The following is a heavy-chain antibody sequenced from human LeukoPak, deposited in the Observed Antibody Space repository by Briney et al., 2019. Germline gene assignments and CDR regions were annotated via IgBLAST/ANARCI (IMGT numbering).Heavy chain of an antibody. Sequence: PSETLSLTCTVSGGXISSYYCSWIRQPPGKGLEWIGYIYYSGSTNYNPSLKSRVTISVDTSKNQFSLKLSSVTAADTAVYYCARPGFIAAAGTDAFDIWGQGTMVTVSS. V-gene: IGHV4-59*08. CDR1: GGXISSYY. CDR2: IYYSGST. D-gene: IGHD6-13*01. J-gene: IGHJ3*02. CDR3: ARPGFIAAAGTDAFDI.